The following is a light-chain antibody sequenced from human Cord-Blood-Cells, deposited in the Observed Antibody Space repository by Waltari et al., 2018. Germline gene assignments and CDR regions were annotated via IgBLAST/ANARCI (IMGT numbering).Light chain of an antibody. CDR2: PAS. Sequence: DIQMTQSPSSLSASVGDRVTITCRASQSISSYLNWYQQKPGNAPKLLIYPASSWESGVPARFSGSGSGTDFTLTISSLQAEDFATYYCQQSYSTPVTFGQGTKVEIK. V-gene: IGKV1-39*01. CDR3: QQSYSTPVT. CDR1: QSISSY. J-gene: IGKJ1*01.